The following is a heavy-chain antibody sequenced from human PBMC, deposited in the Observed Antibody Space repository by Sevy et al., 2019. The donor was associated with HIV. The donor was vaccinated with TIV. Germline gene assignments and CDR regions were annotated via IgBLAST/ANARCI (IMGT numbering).Heavy chain of an antibody. J-gene: IGHJ6*02. CDR1: GFTFSTYG. CDR2: IRFDGSIK. Sequence: GGSLRLSCAASGFTFSTYGMHWVRQAPGKGLGWVAFIRFDGSIKYYTDSVKGRLTISRDNSKNTLYLQTNSLRAEDTAVYFCAKVLHIVVVPAAIDYYYGMDVWGQGTTVTVSS. D-gene: IGHD2-2*01. V-gene: IGHV3-30*02. CDR3: AKVLHIVVVPAAIDYYYGMDV.